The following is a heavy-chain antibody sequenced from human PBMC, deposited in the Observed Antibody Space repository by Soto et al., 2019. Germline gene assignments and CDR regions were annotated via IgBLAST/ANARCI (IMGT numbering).Heavy chain of an antibody. CDR1: GYTFTSYD. J-gene: IGHJ6*03. V-gene: IGHV1-8*01. D-gene: IGHD6-6*01. CDR3: ARGIAARSGGGEYYYYYMDV. CDR2: MNPNSGNT. Sequence: ASVKVSCKASGYTFTSYDINWVRQATGQGLEWMGWMNPNSGNTGYAQKFQGRVTMTRNTSISTAYMELSSLRSEDTAVYYCARGIAARSGGGEYYYYYMDVWGKGTTVTVS.